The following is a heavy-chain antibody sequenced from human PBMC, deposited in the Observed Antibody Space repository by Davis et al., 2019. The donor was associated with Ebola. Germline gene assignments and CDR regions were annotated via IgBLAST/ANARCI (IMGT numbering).Heavy chain of an antibody. V-gene: IGHV4-34*01. D-gene: IGHD2-2*01. CDR1: GGSFSGYY. J-gene: IGHJ4*02. CDR3: ARPGACSSTSCYLDY. Sequence: PSETLSLTCAVYGGSFSGYYWSWIRQPPGKGLEWIGEINHSGSTNYNPSLKSRVTISVDTSKNQFSLKLSSVTAADTAVYYCARPGACSSTSCYLDYWGQGTLVTVSS. CDR2: INHSGST.